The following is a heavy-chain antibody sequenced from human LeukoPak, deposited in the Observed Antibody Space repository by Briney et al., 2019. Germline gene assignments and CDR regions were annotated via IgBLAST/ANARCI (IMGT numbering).Heavy chain of an antibody. CDR2: IYPSGSP. Sequence: PSETLSLTCTVSGGSIISYYGSWVRQSAGKGLEWIGRIYPSGSPEYNTPLKSRVTMAVDMSKKHISLKLTSVTAADTAVYYCARLKFYDSTGYTPSYYMDVWGKGTTVTVSS. J-gene: IGHJ6*03. V-gene: IGHV4-4*07. CDR3: ARLKFYDSTGYTPSYYMDV. CDR1: GGSIISYY. D-gene: IGHD3-22*01.